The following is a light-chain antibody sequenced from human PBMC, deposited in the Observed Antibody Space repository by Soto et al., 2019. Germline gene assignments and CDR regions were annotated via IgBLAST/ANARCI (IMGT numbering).Light chain of an antibody. CDR1: QRVSSY. Sequence: EIVLIQSPATLSLSPGERATLSCRASQRVSSYLAWYQQKPRQAPRPLIYDASNRATGIPARFSGSGSGTDFTLTISSLEPEDFAVYYCQQRSNWPLLTFGGGTKVDIK. V-gene: IGKV3-11*01. J-gene: IGKJ4*01. CDR2: DAS. CDR3: QQRSNWPLLT.